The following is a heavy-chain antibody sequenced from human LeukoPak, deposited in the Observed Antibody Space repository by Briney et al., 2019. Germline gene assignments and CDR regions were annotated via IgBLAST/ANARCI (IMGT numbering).Heavy chain of an antibody. D-gene: IGHD1-1*01. V-gene: IGHV4-59*01. CDR3: ARSRKTSVDY. CDR2: IYYSGST. J-gene: IGHJ4*02. Sequence: SETLSLTCTESGGSISSYYWSWSPQPPGKGLEWIGYIYYSGSTNYNPSLKSRVTISVDTSKNQFSLKLSSVTAADTAVYYCARSRKTSVDYWGQGTLVTVSS. CDR1: GGSISSYY.